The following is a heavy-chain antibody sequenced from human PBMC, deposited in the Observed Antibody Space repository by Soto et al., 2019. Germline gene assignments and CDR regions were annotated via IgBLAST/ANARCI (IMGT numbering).Heavy chain of an antibody. CDR2: IYWDDDK. Sequence: QITLKESGPTLVKPTQTLTLTCTFSGFSLSSTRMAVGWIRQPPGKALEWLALIYWDDDKRYSPFLKSRLTITKDTSKNQVVLTMSNMDPVDTARYYCAHIVVACLGYYFDYWGQGNLVTVSS. CDR3: AHIVVACLGYYFDY. D-gene: IGHD5-12*01. CDR1: GFSLSSTRMA. V-gene: IGHV2-5*02. J-gene: IGHJ4*02.